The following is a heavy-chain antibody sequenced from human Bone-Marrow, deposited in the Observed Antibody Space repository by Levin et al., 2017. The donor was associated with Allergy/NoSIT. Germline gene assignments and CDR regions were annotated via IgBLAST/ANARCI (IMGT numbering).Heavy chain of an antibody. CDR1: GFIFSVYG. CDR2: ISYDGTHT. V-gene: IGHV3-30*18. CDR3: GKDTRQREQWPKSSHY. D-gene: IGHD6-19*01. Sequence: GESLKISCTASGFIFSVYGMHWVRQAPGKGLGWVAVISYDGTHTYYGDSMRGRFTISRDNSKNTLFLQMNNPRAEDTAIYYCGKDTRQREQWPKSSHYGGQGTLVTVSS. J-gene: IGHJ4*02.